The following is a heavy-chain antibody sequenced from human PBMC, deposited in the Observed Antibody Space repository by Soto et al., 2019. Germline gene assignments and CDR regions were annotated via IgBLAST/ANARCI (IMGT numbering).Heavy chain of an antibody. J-gene: IGHJ6*02. V-gene: IGHV5-51*01. CDR2: IYPGDSDT. Sequence: LKISCKGAGYSFTSYWIGWVRQMPGKGLEWMGIIYPGDSDTRYSPSFQGQVTISADKSISTAYLQWSSLKASDTAMYYCARSVGYSYATEYYYYGMDVWGQGTTVTVSS. CDR3: ARSVGYSYATEYYYYGMDV. CDR1: GYSFTSYW. D-gene: IGHD5-18*01.